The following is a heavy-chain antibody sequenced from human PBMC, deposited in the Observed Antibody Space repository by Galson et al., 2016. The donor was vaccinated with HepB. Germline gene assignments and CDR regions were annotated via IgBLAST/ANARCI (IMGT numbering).Heavy chain of an antibody. V-gene: IGHV3-23*01. CDR2: GNSSGGNT. D-gene: IGHD6-25*01. J-gene: IGHJ5*02. CDR1: SCTFTNYA. Sequence: LRLPSGASSCTFTNYAMSWGRQRPGKGQGWVSGGNSSGGNTTYANPVKGGLTTSRDKSTNTRYPQMNSLRAEDTAVYYYAKAGGLAAGNCFDPWGQGTLVTVSS. CDR3: AKAGGLAAGNCFDP.